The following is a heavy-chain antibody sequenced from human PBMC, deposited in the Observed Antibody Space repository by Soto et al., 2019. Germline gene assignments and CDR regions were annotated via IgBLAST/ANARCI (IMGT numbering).Heavy chain of an antibody. J-gene: IGHJ4*02. V-gene: IGHV2-5*01. CDR2: IYWNDDK. D-gene: IGHD3-22*01. Sequence: QITLKESGPTLVQPTQPLTLTCSYSGFSLSTRGVGVGWIRQPPGKALEWLALIYWNDDKRYSPSLKSRLTIAKDTSKKQVVLTMTNMDPVDTATYYCAHSFDSSGYYPYYFDYWGQGTLVTVSS. CDR3: AHSFDSSGYYPYYFDY. CDR1: GFSLSTRGVG.